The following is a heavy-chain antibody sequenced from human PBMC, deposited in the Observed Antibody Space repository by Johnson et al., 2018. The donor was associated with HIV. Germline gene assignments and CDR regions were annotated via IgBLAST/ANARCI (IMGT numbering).Heavy chain of an antibody. CDR1: GFTFSSYG. J-gene: IGHJ3*02. CDR3: ARGGLLSPYAFDI. D-gene: IGHD2-21*02. V-gene: IGHV3-30*02. CDR2: IRYDGSNK. Sequence: QVQLVESGGGVVQPGGSLRLSCAASGFTFSSYGMHWVRQAPGKGLEWVAFIRYDGSNKYYADSVKGRFTISRDNSKNTLYLQMNSLRAEDTAVYYCARGGLLSPYAFDIWGQGTMVTVSS.